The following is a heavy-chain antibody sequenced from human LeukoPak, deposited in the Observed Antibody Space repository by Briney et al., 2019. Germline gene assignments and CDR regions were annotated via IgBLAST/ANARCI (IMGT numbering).Heavy chain of an antibody. CDR3: ARDRYSSSWDNWFDP. Sequence: GGSLRLSCAASGFTFSDYYMSWIRQAPGKGLEWVSYISSSSSTIYYADSVKGRFTISRDNAKSSLYLQMNSLRAEDTAVYYCARDRYSSSWDNWFDPWGQGTLVTVSS. J-gene: IGHJ5*02. CDR2: ISSSSSTI. D-gene: IGHD6-13*01. CDR1: GFTFSDYY. V-gene: IGHV3-11*04.